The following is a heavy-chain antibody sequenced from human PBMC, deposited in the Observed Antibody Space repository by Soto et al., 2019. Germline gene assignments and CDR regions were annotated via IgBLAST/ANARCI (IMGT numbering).Heavy chain of an antibody. D-gene: IGHD3-10*02. Sequence: PSETLSLTXTVSGGSISSYYWSWIRQPPGKGLEWIGYIYYSGSTNYNPSLKSRVTISVDTSKNQFSLKLSSVTAADTAVYYCARGSVRGVHGMDVWGQGTTVTVSS. J-gene: IGHJ6*02. CDR1: GGSISSYY. V-gene: IGHV4-59*01. CDR2: IYYSGST. CDR3: ARGSVRGVHGMDV.